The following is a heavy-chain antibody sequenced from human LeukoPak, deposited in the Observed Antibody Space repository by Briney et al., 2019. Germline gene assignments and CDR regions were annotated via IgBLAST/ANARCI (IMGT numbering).Heavy chain of an antibody. CDR1: GYTLTSYD. CDR2: MNPNSGST. V-gene: IGHV1-8*03. CDR3: ARGRSTGYPYHFEY. Sequence: ASVKVSCTASGYTLTSYDINWVRQATGQGLEWMGWMNPNSGSTGYAQKFQGRVTITRNTSISTAYMELSGLRSEGTAVYYCARGRSTGYPYHFEYWGQGKLVTVSS. J-gene: IGHJ4*02. D-gene: IGHD5-12*01.